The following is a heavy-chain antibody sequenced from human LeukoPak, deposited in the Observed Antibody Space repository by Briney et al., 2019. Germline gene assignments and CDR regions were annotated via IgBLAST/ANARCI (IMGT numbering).Heavy chain of an antibody. J-gene: IGHJ4*02. CDR2: ISGGGGET. CDR1: GFTFSNNA. V-gene: IGHV3-23*01. CDR3: AKGPMVRIDF. Sequence: PGGSLRLSCAASGFTFSNNAMHWVRQAPGKGLEWVSSISGGGGETYYVDSVKGRFIISRDNSKNTLYLQMNSLRAEDTAVYYCAKGPMVRIDFWGQGTLVTVSS. D-gene: IGHD3-10*01.